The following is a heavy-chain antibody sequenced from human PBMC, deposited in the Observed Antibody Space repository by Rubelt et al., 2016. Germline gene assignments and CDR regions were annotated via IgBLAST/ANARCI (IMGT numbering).Heavy chain of an antibody. V-gene: IGHV4-39*01. CDR3: ARGRFLEWLPPDY. CDR1: GGSISSSSYY. CDR2: IYYSGST. J-gene: IGHJ4*02. Sequence: QLQLQESGPGLVKPSETLPLTCTVSGGSISSSSYYWGWIRQPPGKGLEWIGSIYYSGSTYYNPSLKSRVTISVDTSKNQFSLKLSSVTAADTAVYYCARGRFLEWLPPDYWGQGTLVTVSS. D-gene: IGHD3-3*01.